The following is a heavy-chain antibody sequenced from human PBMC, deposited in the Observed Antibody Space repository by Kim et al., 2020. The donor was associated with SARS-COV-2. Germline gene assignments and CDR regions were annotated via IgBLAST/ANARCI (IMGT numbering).Heavy chain of an antibody. CDR2: NGNT. V-gene: IGHV1-3*01. D-gene: IGHD3-9*01. Sequence: NGNTRYSQKFQGRVTITRDTSASTAYMELSSLRSEDTAVYYCARLRYFDYWGQGTLVTVSS. J-gene: IGHJ4*02. CDR3: ARLRYFDY.